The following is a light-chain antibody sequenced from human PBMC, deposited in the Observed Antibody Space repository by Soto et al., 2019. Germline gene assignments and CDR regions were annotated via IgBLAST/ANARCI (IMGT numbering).Light chain of an antibody. V-gene: IGKV3-20*01. CDR1: QSVAANY. CDR3: QQYSSSPRT. J-gene: IGKJ1*01. Sequence: EVVLTQSPGTLYLSPGERATLSCRASQSVAANYLAWYQQKRGQAPRLLLYGPSSRATGIPERFSGSGSGGDFTLTISRLEPEDFAVYYCQQYSSSPRTFGQGTKVDIK. CDR2: GPS.